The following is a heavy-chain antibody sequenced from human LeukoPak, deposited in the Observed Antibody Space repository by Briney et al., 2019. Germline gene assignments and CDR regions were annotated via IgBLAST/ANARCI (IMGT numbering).Heavy chain of an antibody. V-gene: IGHV4-30-4*07. D-gene: IGHD3-22*01. CDR2: IYYSGST. CDR3: ARALPTNYYDSSGDYFDY. Sequence: SETLSLTCAVSGGSISSGGYSWSWIRQPPGKGLEWIGYIYYSGSTYYNPSLKSRVTISVDTSKNQFSLKLSSVTAADTAVYYCARALPTNYYDSSGDYFDYWGQGTLVTVSS. CDR1: GGSISSGGYS. J-gene: IGHJ4*02.